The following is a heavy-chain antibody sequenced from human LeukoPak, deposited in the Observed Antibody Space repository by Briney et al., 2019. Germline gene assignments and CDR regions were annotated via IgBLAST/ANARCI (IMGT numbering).Heavy chain of an antibody. J-gene: IGHJ4*02. CDR3: ARGADISGYYNTYYFDY. V-gene: IGHV3-7*01. D-gene: IGHD3-22*01. CDR1: RFTFRSHW. CDR2: IKQDGSEK. Sequence: GGSLRHSCAASRFTFRSHWMSWVRQAPGKGLEWVANIKQDGSEKFYVDSVRGRFTISRDNAKNSLYLQMSSLRAEDTAVYYCARGADISGYYNTYYFDYWGQGTLVTVSS.